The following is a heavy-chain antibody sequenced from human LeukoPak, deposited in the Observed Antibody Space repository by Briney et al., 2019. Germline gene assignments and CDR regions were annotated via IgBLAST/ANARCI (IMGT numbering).Heavy chain of an antibody. CDR3: ARLDCGGDCYSSYLAY. D-gene: IGHD2-21*02. CDR1: GYTFTSYG. J-gene: IGHJ4*02. V-gene: IGHV1-18*01. CDR2: ISAYNGNT. Sequence: ASVKVSCKASGYTFTSYGISWVRQAPGQGLEWMGWISAYNGNTNYAQKLQGRVTMTTDTSTSTAYMELRSLRSDDTAVYYCARLDCGGDCYSSYLAYWGPGTLVTVSS.